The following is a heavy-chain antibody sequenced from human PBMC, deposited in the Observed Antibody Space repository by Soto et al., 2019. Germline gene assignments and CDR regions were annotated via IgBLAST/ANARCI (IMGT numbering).Heavy chain of an antibody. Sequence: QVQLVESGGGVVQPGRSLRLSCAASGFTFSSYAMHWVRQAPGKGLEWVAVISYDGSNKYYADSVKGRFTISRDNSKNTLYLQMNSLRAEDTAVYYCAREGSSSWYVRNWFDPWGQGTLVTVPS. CDR1: GFTFSSYA. CDR3: AREGSSSWYVRNWFDP. J-gene: IGHJ5*02. V-gene: IGHV3-30-3*01. CDR2: ISYDGSNK. D-gene: IGHD6-13*01.